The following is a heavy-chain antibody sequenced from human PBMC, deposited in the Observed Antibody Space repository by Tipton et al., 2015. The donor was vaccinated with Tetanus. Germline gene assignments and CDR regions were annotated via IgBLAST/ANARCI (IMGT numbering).Heavy chain of an antibody. Sequence: SLRLSCVASGFTFEDHTMHWVRQAPGKGLEWVAVVTWDGGSTFYADSVQGRFTISRDISKNSLFLQMSSLRTEDTALYYCVRETNGFDSWGQGTPVTVSS. J-gene: IGHJ5*01. D-gene: IGHD1-26*01. V-gene: IGHV3-43*01. CDR2: VTWDGGST. CDR1: GFTFEDHT. CDR3: VRETNGFDS.